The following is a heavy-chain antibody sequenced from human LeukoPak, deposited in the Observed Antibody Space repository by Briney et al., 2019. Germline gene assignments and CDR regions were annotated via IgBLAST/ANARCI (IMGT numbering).Heavy chain of an antibody. CDR2: INHSGST. V-gene: IGHV4-34*01. D-gene: IGHD6-13*01. J-gene: IGHJ4*02. Sequence: PSETLSLTCTVSGGSISSYYWSWIRQPPGKGLEWIGEINHSGSTNYNPSLKSRVTISVDTSKNQFSLKLSSVTAADTAVYYCARFPGIAAAGHSPFDYWGQGTLVTVSS. CDR1: GGSISSYY. CDR3: ARFPGIAAAGHSPFDY.